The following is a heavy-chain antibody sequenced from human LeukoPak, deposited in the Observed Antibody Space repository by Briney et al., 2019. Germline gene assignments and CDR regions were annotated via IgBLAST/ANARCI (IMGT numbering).Heavy chain of an antibody. Sequence: SETLSLSCTVSGGSLSNGCYYWGWIRQLPGKGLECVGFIYYSGSTFYNASLRSRVTISIATSKNPFSVKRSCVTAAATAVYSCASLYYRESSGYYEGNTDIWGERAMFTVSS. CDR1: GGSLSNGCYY. D-gene: IGHD3-22*01. V-gene: IGHV4-31*03. CDR2: IYYSGST. CDR3: ASLYYRESSGYYEGNTDI. J-gene: IGHJ3*02.